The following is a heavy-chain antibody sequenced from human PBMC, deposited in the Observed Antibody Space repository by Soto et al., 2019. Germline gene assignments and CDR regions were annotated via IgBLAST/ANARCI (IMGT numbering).Heavy chain of an antibody. CDR1: GFSFSNHA. J-gene: IGHJ6*02. D-gene: IGHD2-2*01. CDR2: ISHDGGNK. Sequence: PGGSLRLSCSASGFSFSNHAMSWVRQAPGKGLEWVAIISHDGGNKDYPDSVKGRFTISRDNSMHTLYLQMNSLRAEDTALYYCAKDYLVPPAKHLPYHYGMDVWGPGTKVTVSS. CDR3: AKDYLVPPAKHLPYHYGMDV. V-gene: IGHV3-30*18.